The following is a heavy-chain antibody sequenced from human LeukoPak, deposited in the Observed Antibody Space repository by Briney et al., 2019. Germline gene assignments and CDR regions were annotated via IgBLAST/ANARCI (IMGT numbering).Heavy chain of an antibody. CDR2: IYCSGST. V-gene: IGHV4-59*01. CDR3: AREKPHDILTGYYYPDAFDI. Sequence: SETLSLTCTVSGGSISSYYWSWIRQPPGKGLEWIGYIYCSGSTNYNPSLKSRVTISVDTSKNQFSLKLSSVTAADTAVYYCAREKPHDILTGYYYPDAFDIWGQGTMVTVSS. CDR1: GGSISSYY. J-gene: IGHJ3*02. D-gene: IGHD3-9*01.